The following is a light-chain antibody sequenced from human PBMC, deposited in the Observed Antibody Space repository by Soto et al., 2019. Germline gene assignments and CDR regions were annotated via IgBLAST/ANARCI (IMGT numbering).Light chain of an antibody. CDR1: SSDVGGYNY. Sequence: QSALTQPASVSGSPGQSITISCTGTSSDVGGYNYFYWYQQHPGKAPKLIIYDVSNRPSGVSNRFSGSKSGNTASLTISGLRAEDEAEYYCSSYTRSDTGVFGGGTKLTVL. V-gene: IGLV2-14*01. CDR3: SSYTRSDTGV. J-gene: IGLJ2*01. CDR2: DVS.